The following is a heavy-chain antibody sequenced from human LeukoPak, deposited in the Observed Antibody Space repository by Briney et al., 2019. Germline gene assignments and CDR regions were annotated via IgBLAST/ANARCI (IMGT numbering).Heavy chain of an antibody. CDR2: ISGSGGRT. CDR1: GFTFSSYA. J-gene: IGHJ6*03. CDR3: AKYFVKPRTWNRLCYYMDV. V-gene: IGHV3-23*01. Sequence: GGSLGLSCAASGFTFSSYAMSWVRPAPGKGLEWVSDISGSGGRTYYADSVKRRFTISRDNYKNRLYLQINSLRAEDTAVHYCAKYFVKPRTWNRLCYYMDVWGKGTTITVSS. D-gene: IGHD2/OR15-2a*01.